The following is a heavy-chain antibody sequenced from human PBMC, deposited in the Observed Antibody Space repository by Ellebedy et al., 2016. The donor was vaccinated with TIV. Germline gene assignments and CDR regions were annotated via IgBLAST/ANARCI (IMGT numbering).Heavy chain of an antibody. V-gene: IGHV3-48*01. CDR2: ISSSSSNI. J-gene: IGHJ5*02. Sequence: GESLKISCEASGFTFSSYSMNWVRQAPGKGLEWVSYISSSSSNIYYADSVKGRFTISRDNSKNTLYLQMNSLRAEDTAVYYCARDVSPWGANWFDPWGQGTLVTVSS. D-gene: IGHD7-27*01. CDR1: GFTFSSYS. CDR3: ARDVSPWGANWFDP.